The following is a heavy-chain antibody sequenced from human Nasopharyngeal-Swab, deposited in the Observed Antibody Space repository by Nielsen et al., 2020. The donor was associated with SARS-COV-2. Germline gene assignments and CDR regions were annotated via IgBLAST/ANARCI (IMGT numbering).Heavy chain of an antibody. J-gene: IGHJ4*02. CDR1: GFTLSGTW. Sequence: SLKISCAASGFTLSGTWMTWVRQAPGKGLEWVSAISGSGGSTYYADSVKGRFTISRDNSKNTLYLQMNSLRAEDPAVGYCAFTAKWGQGTLVTVSS. D-gene: IGHD3-16*01. CDR3: AFTAK. V-gene: IGHV3-23*01. CDR2: ISGSGGST.